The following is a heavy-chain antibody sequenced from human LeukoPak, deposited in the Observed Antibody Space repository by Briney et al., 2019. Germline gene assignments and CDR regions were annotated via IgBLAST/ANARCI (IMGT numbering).Heavy chain of an antibody. CDR1: GGSFSGYY. CDR2: INHSGST. Sequence: SETLSLTCGAYGGSFSGYYWSWIRQPPGKGLEWIGEINHSGSTNYNPSLKSRVTISVDTSKNQFSLKLSSVAAADTAVYYCARGNWFDPWGQGTLVTVSS. CDR3: ARGNWFDP. J-gene: IGHJ5*02. V-gene: IGHV4-34*01.